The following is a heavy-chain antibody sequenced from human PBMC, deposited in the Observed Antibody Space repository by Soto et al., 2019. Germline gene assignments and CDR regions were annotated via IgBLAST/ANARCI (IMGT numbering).Heavy chain of an antibody. Sequence: QVQLVQSGAEVKKPGASVKVSCKASGYTFTSYDINWVRQATGQGLEWMGWMNPNSGNTGYAQKFQGRVTMTRNTSISTPDMALGSLRSEDTAVYYCASRPHKYCSGGSCDPRGRYYYYGMDVWGQGTTVTVSS. CDR3: ASRPHKYCSGGSCDPRGRYYYYGMDV. CDR1: GYTFTSYD. J-gene: IGHJ6*02. V-gene: IGHV1-8*01. CDR2: MNPNSGNT. D-gene: IGHD2-15*01.